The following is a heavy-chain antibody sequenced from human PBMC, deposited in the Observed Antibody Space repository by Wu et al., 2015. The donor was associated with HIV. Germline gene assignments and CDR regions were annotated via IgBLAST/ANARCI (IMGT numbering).Heavy chain of an antibody. Sequence: QVQLAQSVSEIKKLGASVKVSCKASGYPFTNYFIHWVRQAPGQGLEWMAWINPHSGETHYAQKFQGRVTLTRDTSISTAYMDVSGLRSDDTALYYCARGWTMVQLPIATRYYYYMDVRGKGTTVIVSS. D-gene: IGHD1-1*01. CDR1: GYPFTNYF. V-gene: IGHV1-2*02. CDR3: ARGWTMVQLPIATRYYYYMDV. CDR2: INPHSGET. J-gene: IGHJ6*03.